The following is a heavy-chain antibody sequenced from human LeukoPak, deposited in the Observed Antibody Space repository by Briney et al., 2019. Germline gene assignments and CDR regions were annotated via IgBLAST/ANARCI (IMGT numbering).Heavy chain of an antibody. CDR2: ISWDGGST. V-gene: IGHV3-43*01. Sequence: PGGSLRLSCAASGFTFDDYTMHWVRQAPGKGLERVSLISWDGGSTYYADSVKGRFTISRDNSKNSLYLQMNGLRTEDTALYYCAKDMAGYCTNGVCQGGFDYWGQGTLVTVSS. D-gene: IGHD2-8*01. CDR3: AKDMAGYCTNGVCQGGFDY. CDR1: GFTFDDYT. J-gene: IGHJ4*02.